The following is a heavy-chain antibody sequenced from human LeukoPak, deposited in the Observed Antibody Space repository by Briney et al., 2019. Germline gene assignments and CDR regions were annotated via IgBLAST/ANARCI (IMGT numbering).Heavy chain of an antibody. CDR3: ARDHSSGWYYFDY. CDR2: ISSSSSYI. D-gene: IGHD6-19*01. V-gene: IGHV3-21*01. J-gene: IGHJ4*02. Sequence: GGSLRLSCAASGFTFGSYSMNWVRQAPGKGLEWVSSISSSSSYIYYADSVKGRFTISRDNAKNSLYLQMNSLRAEDTAVYYCARDHSSGWYYFDYWGQGTLVTVSS. CDR1: GFTFGSYS.